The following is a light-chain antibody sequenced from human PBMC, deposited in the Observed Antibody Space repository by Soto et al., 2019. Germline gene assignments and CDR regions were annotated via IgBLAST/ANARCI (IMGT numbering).Light chain of an antibody. V-gene: IGKV3-15*01. CDR3: QHYNNWPRT. Sequence: EIVMTQSPATLSVSPGERATLSCRASESVSSNLAWYQQKPGQAPRVLIYGASIRATGIPARFSGSGSGTEFTLTISSLQSEDFAVYYCQHYNNWPRTFGQGTKVEIK. J-gene: IGKJ1*01. CDR1: ESVSSN. CDR2: GAS.